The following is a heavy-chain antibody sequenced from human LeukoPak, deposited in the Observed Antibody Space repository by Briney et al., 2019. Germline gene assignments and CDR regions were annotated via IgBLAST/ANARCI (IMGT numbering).Heavy chain of an antibody. Sequence: GGSLRLSCAASGFTFSDFYMTWIRQAPGMGLEWVSYISNGGSTIYYADSVKGRFTISRDNAKNSLYLQMNSLRAEDTAVYYCARSADSGGYFGEITLHYFDYWGQGTLVTVSS. CDR2: ISNGGSTI. CDR3: ARSADSGGYFGEITLHYFDY. D-gene: IGHD3-22*01. CDR1: GFTFSDFY. V-gene: IGHV3-11*01. J-gene: IGHJ4*02.